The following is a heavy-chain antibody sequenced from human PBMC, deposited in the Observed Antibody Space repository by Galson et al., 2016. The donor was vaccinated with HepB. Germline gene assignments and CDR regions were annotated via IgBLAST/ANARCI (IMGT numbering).Heavy chain of an antibody. J-gene: IGHJ6*02. D-gene: IGHD3-10*01. CDR2: ISGSGGST. V-gene: IGHV3-23*01. CDR3: ARVITMVRGILKQRDYYGMDV. Sequence: SLRLSCAASGFTFSDYAMNWVRQAPGKGLEWVSAISGSGGSTYYADSVKGLFTISRDNSKNTLYLQMNSLRAEDTAVYYCARVITMVRGILKQRDYYGMDVWGQGTTVTVSS. CDR1: GFTFSDYA.